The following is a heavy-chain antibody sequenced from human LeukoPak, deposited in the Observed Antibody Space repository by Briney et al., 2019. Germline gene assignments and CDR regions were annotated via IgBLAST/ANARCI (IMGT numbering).Heavy chain of an antibody. J-gene: IGHJ4*02. V-gene: IGHV3-30*02. D-gene: IGHD3-22*01. CDR1: GFTFSSYG. CDR2: IRYDGSNK. Sequence: GGSLRLSCAASGFTFSSYGMHWVRQAPGKGLEWVAFIRYDGSNKYYADSVKGRFTISRDNSKNTLYLQMNSLRAEDTAVYYCAKDRVTMIVVVTSLVDYWGQGTLVTVSS. CDR3: AKDRVTMIVVVTSLVDY.